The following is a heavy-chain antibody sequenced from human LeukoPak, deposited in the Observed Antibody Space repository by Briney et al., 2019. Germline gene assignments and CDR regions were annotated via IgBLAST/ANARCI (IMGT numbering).Heavy chain of an antibody. J-gene: IGHJ6*03. CDR3: ARLKGLLDFWSGTPPYMDV. V-gene: IGHV4-59*08. CDR2: IYYSGST. Sequence: TASETLSLTCTVSGGSISSYYWSWIRQPPGKGLEWIGYIYYSGSTNYNPSLKSRVTISVDTSKNQFSLKLSSVTAADTAVYYCARLKGLLDFWSGTPPYMDVWGKGTTVTVSS. CDR1: GGSISSYY. D-gene: IGHD3-3*01.